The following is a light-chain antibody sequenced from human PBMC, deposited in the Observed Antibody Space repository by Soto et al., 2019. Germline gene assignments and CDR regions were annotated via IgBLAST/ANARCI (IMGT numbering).Light chain of an antibody. Sequence: DIQMTQAPSSLSASVGDRVTITCRASQGINKYINWYQQKPGKAPNLLINGASSLQSGVPSRFSGSGSGTDFTLTIIILRPEHFAPYYCQQTYSTPFTFGPGTKGDIK. CDR3: QQTYSTPFT. J-gene: IGKJ3*01. CDR1: QGINKY. CDR2: GAS. V-gene: IGKV1-39*01.